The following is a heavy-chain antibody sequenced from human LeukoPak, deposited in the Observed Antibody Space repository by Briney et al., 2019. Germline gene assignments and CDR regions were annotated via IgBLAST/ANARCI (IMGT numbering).Heavy chain of an antibody. Sequence: GGSLRLSCAASGFTFSSYVMSWVRQAPGKGLEWVSTISGSGGSTYYADSVKGRFTISRDNSKSTLYLQMNSLRAEDTAVYYCAKYMSGYAYRGFDYWGQGTLVTVSS. J-gene: IGHJ4*02. CDR3: AKYMSGYAYRGFDY. V-gene: IGHV3-23*01. CDR1: GFTFSSYV. D-gene: IGHD5-12*01. CDR2: ISGSGGST.